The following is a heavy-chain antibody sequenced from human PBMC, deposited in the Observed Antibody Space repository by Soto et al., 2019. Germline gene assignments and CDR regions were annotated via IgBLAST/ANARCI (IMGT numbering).Heavy chain of an antibody. D-gene: IGHD2-15*01. V-gene: IGHV3-30*04. CDR2: ISYDGRST. J-gene: IGHJ4*02. Sequence: PGGSLRLSCAASGFTFSSYAMHWVRQAPGKGLEWAAVISYDGRSTYYADSVKGRFTVSRDNSKNTVWLEMNSLRGEVTSIYFCARDLCSGGTCYSAYWGQGTLVTVSS. CDR3: ARDLCSGGTCYSAY. CDR1: GFTFSSYA.